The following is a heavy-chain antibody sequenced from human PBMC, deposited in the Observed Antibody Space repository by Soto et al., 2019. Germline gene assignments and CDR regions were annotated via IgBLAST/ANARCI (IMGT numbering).Heavy chain of an antibody. Sequence: EVQLVESGGGLVKPGGSLRLSCAASGVTFSSFSFNWVRQAPGKGLEWVSFILSSSASIYYADSVKGRFTISRDNAKNSLYLQMNRLKDEDTAVYYCARDSGEQHVRRGFYYYYMDVWGKGTTVTVSS. V-gene: IGHV3-21*01. J-gene: IGHJ6*03. CDR3: ARDSGEQHVRRGFYYYYMDV. CDR2: ILSSSASI. D-gene: IGHD6-6*01. CDR1: GVTFSSFS.